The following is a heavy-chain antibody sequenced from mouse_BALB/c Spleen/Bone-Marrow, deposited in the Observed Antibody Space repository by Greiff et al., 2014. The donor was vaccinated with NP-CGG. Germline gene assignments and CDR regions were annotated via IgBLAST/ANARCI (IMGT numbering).Heavy chain of an antibody. CDR1: GYTFSSYW. Sequence: VQLQQSGAELMKPGASVKIFCKATGYTFSSYWIEWIKQRPGHGLERIGEILPGSVTTNYNGRFKGKATFTADTSSNTAYMQLSSLTSEDSAVYYCARDHFDHWGPGTTLTVSS. V-gene: IGHV1-9*01. J-gene: IGHJ2*01. CDR2: ILPGSVTT. CDR3: ARDHFDH.